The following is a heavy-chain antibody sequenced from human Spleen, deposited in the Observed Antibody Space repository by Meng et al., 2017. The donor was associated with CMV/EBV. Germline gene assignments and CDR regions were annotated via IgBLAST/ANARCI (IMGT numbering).Heavy chain of an antibody. CDR3: ARGRLCDGGSCRDAFDI. D-gene: IGHD2-15*01. CDR2: IIPMVGVP. J-gene: IGHJ3*02. V-gene: IGHV1-69*10. Sequence: SVKVSCKASGGTFSNYAISWVRQAPGQGLEWMGGIIPMVGVPNYGQRFQGRVTITADKNTSTAYMELSSLRSEDTAMFYCARGRLCDGGSCRDAFDIWGQGTMVTVSS. CDR1: GGTFSNYA.